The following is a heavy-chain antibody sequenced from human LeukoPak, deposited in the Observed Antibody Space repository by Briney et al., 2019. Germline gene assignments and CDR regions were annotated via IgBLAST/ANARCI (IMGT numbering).Heavy chain of an antibody. V-gene: IGHV3-30-3*01. CDR2: ISYDGSNK. CDR3: AKESTGKGPGYFDY. D-gene: IGHD5/OR15-5a*01. CDR1: GFTFSSYA. Sequence: QPGGSLRLSCAASGFTFSSYAMHWVRQAPGKGPEWVAVISYDGSNKYYADSVKGRFTISRDNSKNTLYLQMNSLRAEDTAVYYCAKESTGKGPGYFDYWGQGTLVTVSS. J-gene: IGHJ4*02.